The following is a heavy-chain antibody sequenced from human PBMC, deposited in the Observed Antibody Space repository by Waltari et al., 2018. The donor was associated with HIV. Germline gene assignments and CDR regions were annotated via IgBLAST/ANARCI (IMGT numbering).Heavy chain of an antibody. CDR1: GYTFNNYG. D-gene: IGHD2-2*02. J-gene: IGHJ6*02. CDR3: ARRSCNSSSCCTYCYYFAMDV. Sequence: QVQLMQSGPEVKKPGASVKVSCTASGYTFNNYGISWVRQAPGQGLEWMGWISAYNGNTKYAQKFQGRVTMTTDTSTRTAYMELRSLSSDDTAVYYCARRSCNSSSCCTYCYYFAMDVWGQGTTVTVSS. CDR2: ISAYNGNT. V-gene: IGHV1-18*04.